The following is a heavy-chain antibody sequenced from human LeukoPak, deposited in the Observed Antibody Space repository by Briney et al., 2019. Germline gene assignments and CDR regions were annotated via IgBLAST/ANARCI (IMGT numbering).Heavy chain of an antibody. CDR3: AKGRYYFDY. V-gene: IGHV3-23*01. Sequence: AGSMRLSSAAAGLSFSSYAMSWVRQAPGKGLEWVSPISGSGGSTYYADSVKGRFTISRDNSKNTLYLQMNSLKAEDTDLYYCAKGRYYFDYWGQGTLVTVSS. CDR2: ISGSGGST. D-gene: IGHD2-2*01. CDR1: GLSFSSYA. J-gene: IGHJ4*02.